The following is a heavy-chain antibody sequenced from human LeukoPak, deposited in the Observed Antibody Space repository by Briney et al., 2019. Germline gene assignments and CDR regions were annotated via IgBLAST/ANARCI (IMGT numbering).Heavy chain of an antibody. CDR2: IYYSGST. CDR1: GGSISSSSYY. CDR3: ARGGGDIVVVPAAVTYYFDY. V-gene: IGHV4-39*07. D-gene: IGHD2-2*01. J-gene: IGHJ4*02. Sequence: SETLSLTCTVSGGSISSSSYYWGWIRQPPGKGLEWIGSIYYSGSTYHNPSLKSRVTISVDTSKNQFSLKLSSVTAADTAVYYCARGGGDIVVVPAAVTYYFDYWGQGTLVTVSS.